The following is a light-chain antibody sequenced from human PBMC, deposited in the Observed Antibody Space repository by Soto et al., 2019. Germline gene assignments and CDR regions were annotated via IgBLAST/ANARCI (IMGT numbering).Light chain of an antibody. CDR2: GNS. Sequence: QPVLTQPPSVSGAPGQRVTISCTGSSSNIGAGYDVHWYQQLPGTAPKFLIYGNSNRPSGVPDRFSGSKSGALASLAITGLQAEDEADYYCQSYDSSLSGLVFGGGTKVTVL. CDR1: SSNIGAGYD. CDR3: QSYDSSLSGLV. J-gene: IGLJ2*01. V-gene: IGLV1-40*01.